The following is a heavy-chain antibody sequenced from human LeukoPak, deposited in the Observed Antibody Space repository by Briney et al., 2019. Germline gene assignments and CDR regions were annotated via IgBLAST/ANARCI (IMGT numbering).Heavy chain of an antibody. CDR1: GYTFTSYY. J-gene: IGHJ5*02. CDR2: INPSGGST. D-gene: IGHD3-3*01. Sequence: ASVKVSCKASGYTFTSYYMHWVRQAPGQELEWMGIINPSGGSTSYAQKFQGRVTMTRDTSTSTVYMELSSLRSEDTAVYYCARKGGYDFWSPSNWFDPWGQGTLVTVSS. CDR3: ARKGGYDFWSPSNWFDP. V-gene: IGHV1-46*01.